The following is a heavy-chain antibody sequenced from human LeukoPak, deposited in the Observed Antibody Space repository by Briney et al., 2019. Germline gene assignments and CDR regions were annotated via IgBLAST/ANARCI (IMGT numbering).Heavy chain of an antibody. CDR2: IYHSGST. D-gene: IGHD6-13*01. Sequence: SETLSLTCVVSDYSLSSGYYWGWIRQPPGKGLEWIGSIYHSGSTYYNPSLKSRVTISVHTSKNQFSLKLSSVTAADTALYYCARHRVAAAGTNWYFDLWGRGTLVTVSS. J-gene: IGHJ2*01. CDR3: ARHRVAAAGTNWYFDL. V-gene: IGHV4-38-2*01. CDR1: DYSLSSGYY.